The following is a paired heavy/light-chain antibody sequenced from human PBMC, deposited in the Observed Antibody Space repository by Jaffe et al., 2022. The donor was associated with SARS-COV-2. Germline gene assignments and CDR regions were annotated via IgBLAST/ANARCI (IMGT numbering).Heavy chain of an antibody. CDR1: GYTLTSYY. V-gene: IGHV1-46*04. CDR3: ARGHSGYYSEFDY. J-gene: IGHJ4*02. Sequence: QVQLVQSGAEVKKPGASVRVSCKASGYTLTSYYMHWVRQAPGQGLEWMGLINPSGGSTNYAQKLQGRVTMTRDTSSSTVYMELSSLRSEDTAVYYCARGHSGYYSEFDYWGQGTLVTVSS. CDR2: INPSGGST. D-gene: IGHD3-22*01.
Light chain of an antibody. CDR2: GAS. V-gene: IGKV3-20*01. Sequence: EIVLTQSPGTLSLSPGERATLSCRASQSVSSSYLAWYQQKPGQAPRLLIYGASSRATGVPDRFSGSGSGTDFTLTISRLEPEDFAVYYCQQYGSSPWTFGQGTKVEIK. CDR1: QSVSSSY. J-gene: IGKJ1*01. CDR3: QQYGSSPWT.